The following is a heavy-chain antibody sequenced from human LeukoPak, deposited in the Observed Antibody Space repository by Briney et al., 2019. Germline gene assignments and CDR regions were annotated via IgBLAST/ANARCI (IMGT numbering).Heavy chain of an antibody. J-gene: IGHJ4*02. CDR3: AKGTPLYDFWSGPLFDY. CDR1: GFTFSSYG. V-gene: IGHV3-30*02. CDR2: IWYGGSNK. Sequence: PGGSLRLSCAASGFTFSSYGMHWVRQAPGKGLEWVAVIWYGGSNKYYADSVKGRFTISRDNSKNTLYLQMNSLRAEDTAGYYCAKGTPLYDFWSGPLFDYWGQGTLVTVSS. D-gene: IGHD3-3*01.